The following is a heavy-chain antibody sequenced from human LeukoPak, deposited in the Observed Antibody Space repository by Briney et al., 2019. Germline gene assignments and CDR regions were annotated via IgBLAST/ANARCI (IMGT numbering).Heavy chain of an antibody. J-gene: IGHJ6*03. CDR2: ISSSSSTI. Sequence: PGGSLRLSCATSGFTFSRYAMAWVRQAPGKGLEWVSYISSSSSTIYYADSVKGRFSISRDNAKNSLYLQMNSLRAEDTAVYYCARVGSGGYSYGIPYYYYYYMDVWGKGTTVTVSS. D-gene: IGHD5-18*01. CDR3: ARVGSGGYSYGIPYYYYYYMDV. V-gene: IGHV3-48*01. CDR1: GFTFSRYA.